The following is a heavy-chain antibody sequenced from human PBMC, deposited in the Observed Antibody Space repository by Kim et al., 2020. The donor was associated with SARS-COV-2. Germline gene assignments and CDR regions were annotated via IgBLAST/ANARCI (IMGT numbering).Heavy chain of an antibody. Sequence: GGSLRLSCAASGFTFSSYGMNWVRQAPGKGLEWVAVIWYDGKNEYYAHSVQGRFTISRDISKNSLYLQMNSLRADDTAVYYCARDLEDCSSTSCPLDHWGQGTLVTVSS. CDR1: GFTFSSYG. J-gene: IGHJ4*02. CDR3: ARDLEDCSSTSCPLDH. CDR2: IWYDGKNE. V-gene: IGHV3-33*08. D-gene: IGHD2-2*01.